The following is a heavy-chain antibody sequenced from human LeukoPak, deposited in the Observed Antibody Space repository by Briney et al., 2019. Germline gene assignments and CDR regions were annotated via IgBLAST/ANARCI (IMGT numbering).Heavy chain of an antibody. J-gene: IGHJ4*02. CDR3: ARIVVVVAATILSHPIDY. CDR2: ISSSSYI. D-gene: IGHD2-15*01. V-gene: IGHV3-21*01. Sequence: GGSLRLSCAASGFTFSSYSMNWVRQAPGKGLEWVSSISSSSYIYYADSVKGRFTISRDNAKNSLYLQMNSLRAEDTAVYYCARIVVVVAATILSHPIDYWGQGTLVTVSS. CDR1: GFTFSSYS.